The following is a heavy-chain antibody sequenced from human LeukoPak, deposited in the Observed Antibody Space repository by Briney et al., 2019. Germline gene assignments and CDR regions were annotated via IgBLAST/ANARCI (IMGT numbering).Heavy chain of an antibody. Sequence: PGGSLRLSCAASGFTFSSYSMNWVRQAPGKGLEWVSSISSSSSYIYYADSVKGRFTISRDNAKNSLYLQMYSLRAEDTAVYYCARVIAAATIDYWGQGTLVTVSS. CDR1: GFTFSSYS. V-gene: IGHV3-21*01. CDR2: ISSSSSYI. CDR3: ARVIAAATIDY. D-gene: IGHD6-13*01. J-gene: IGHJ4*02.